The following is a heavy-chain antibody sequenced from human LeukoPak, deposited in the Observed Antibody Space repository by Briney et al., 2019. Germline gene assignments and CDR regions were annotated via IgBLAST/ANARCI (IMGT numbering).Heavy chain of an antibody. CDR3: ARLDVDWTVWWRTYGGPASGAFDI. D-gene: IGHD4-23*01. CDR2: ISAYNGNT. Sequence: ASVKVSCKASGGTFSSYGISWVRQAPGQGLEWMGWISAYNGNTNYAQKCQGRVTITRNTSISTAYMELSSLRSEDTAVYYCARLDVDWTVWWRTYGGPASGAFDIWGQGTMVTVSS. CDR1: GGTFSSYG. J-gene: IGHJ3*02. V-gene: IGHV1-8*03.